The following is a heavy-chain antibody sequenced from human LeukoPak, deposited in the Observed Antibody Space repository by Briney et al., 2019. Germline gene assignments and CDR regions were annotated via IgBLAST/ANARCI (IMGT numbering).Heavy chain of an antibody. CDR1: GFTFSRYG. CDR3: ARDSTNFDY. J-gene: IGHJ4*02. CDR2: ISSNSNYI. Sequence: PGGSLRLSCAASGFTFSRYGMNWVRQAPGKGLEWVSSISSNSNYIYYADSVKGRFTISRDNARNSLYLQMNSLRAGDTAVYYCARDSTNFDYWGQGTLVTVSS. V-gene: IGHV3-21*01. D-gene: IGHD5-24*01.